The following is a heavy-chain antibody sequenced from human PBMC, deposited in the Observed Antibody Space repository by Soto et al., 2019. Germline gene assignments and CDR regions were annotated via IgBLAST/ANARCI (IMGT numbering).Heavy chain of an antibody. J-gene: IGHJ4*02. CDR2: IWFDGSKK. Sequence: QVQMVESGGGVVQPGTSLRLSCVASGFTFGRSGMHWVRQAPGGALEWVAIIWFDGSKKYYADSVKGRLTVSRDNSKNKLYLHMDSLSGDDTAVSYCARDLNTGYIDYWGQGTLVTVYS. CDR3: ARDLNTGYIDY. D-gene: IGHD5-12*01. V-gene: IGHV3-33*01. CDR1: GFTFGRSG.